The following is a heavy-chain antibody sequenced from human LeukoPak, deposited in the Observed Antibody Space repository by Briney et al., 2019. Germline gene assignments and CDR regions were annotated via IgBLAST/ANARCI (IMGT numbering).Heavy chain of an antibody. Sequence: SETLSLTCIVSGGSISSYYWSWIRQPAGKGLEWIGRIYTSGSTNYNPSLKSRVTMSVDTSRNQFSLKLSSVTAADTAMYYCARDPYCSSNSCYYYYGMDVWGQGTTVTVSS. CDR2: IYTSGST. J-gene: IGHJ6*02. CDR3: ARDPYCSSNSCYYYYGMDV. V-gene: IGHV4-4*07. D-gene: IGHD2-2*01. CDR1: GGSISSYY.